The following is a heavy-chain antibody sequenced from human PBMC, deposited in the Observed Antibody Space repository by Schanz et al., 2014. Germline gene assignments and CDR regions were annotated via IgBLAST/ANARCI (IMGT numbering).Heavy chain of an antibody. CDR2: ISYDGNNK. V-gene: IGHV3-30*04. CDR1: GFTFSSYA. Sequence: QVQLVESGGGVVQPGRSLRLSCAASGFTFSSYAMHWVRQAPGKGLEWVALISYDGNNKYYADSVKGRFTISRDNSKNTLYLRMISLRAEDTAMFYCAREMPAGGHFDSWGQGTLVSVSS. CDR3: AREMPAGGHFDS. J-gene: IGHJ4*02. D-gene: IGHD2-15*01.